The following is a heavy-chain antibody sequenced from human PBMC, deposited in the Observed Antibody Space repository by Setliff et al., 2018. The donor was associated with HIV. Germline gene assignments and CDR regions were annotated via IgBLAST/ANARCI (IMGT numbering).Heavy chain of an antibody. V-gene: IGHV3-7*03. CDR2: IQQDGDEI. CDR3: TRDYYFYDGSDCHYRHFDD. Sequence: PGGSLRLSCAASGFTFSTYWMTWVRQAPGQGLEWVANIQQDGDEIYYLDSVKGRFTISRDNANNTLYLHMNNLRAEDTAIYYCTRDYYFYDGSDCHYRHFDDWGQGTLVTVSS. D-gene: IGHD3-22*01. J-gene: IGHJ4*02. CDR1: GFTFSTYW.